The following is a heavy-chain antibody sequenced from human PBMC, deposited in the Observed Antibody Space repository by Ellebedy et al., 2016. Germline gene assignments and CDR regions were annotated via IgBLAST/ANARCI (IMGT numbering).Heavy chain of an antibody. D-gene: IGHD5-18*01. CDR2: IYYSGST. J-gene: IGHJ2*01. V-gene: IGHV4-30-4*01. Sequence: SETLSLTCTVSGGSISSGDYYWSWIRQPPGKGLEWIGYIYYSGSTYYNPSLKSRVTISVDTSKNQFSLKLSSVTAADTAVYYCARDSSLLWVDTAMVPYWYFDLWGRGTLVTVSS. CDR1: GGSISSGDYY. CDR3: ARDSSLLWVDTAMVPYWYFDL.